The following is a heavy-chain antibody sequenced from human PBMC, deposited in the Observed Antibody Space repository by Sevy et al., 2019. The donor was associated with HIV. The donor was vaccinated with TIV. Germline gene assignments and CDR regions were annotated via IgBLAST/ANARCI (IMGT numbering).Heavy chain of an antibody. J-gene: IGHJ3*02. CDR3: ARDLLVGSTYDFDI. V-gene: IGHV3-21*01. CDR1: GFTFSNYN. D-gene: IGHD1-26*01. Sequence: GGSLRLSCAASGFTFSNYNMNWVRQAPGEGLKWVSSISSSSADIYYTDSVKGRFTVSRDNSRKSLFLQMNGLSAEDTALYYCARDLLVGSTYDFDIWGRGTMVTVSS. CDR2: ISSSSADI.